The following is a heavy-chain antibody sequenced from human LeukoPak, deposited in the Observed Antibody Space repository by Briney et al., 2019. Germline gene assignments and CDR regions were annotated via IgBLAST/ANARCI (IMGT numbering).Heavy chain of an antibody. Sequence: PGGSLRLSCAASGFTVSSKYMSWVRQAPGKGLEWVSVIFSDGSTYYADSVKGRFTISRDNSKNTLYLQMNSLRADDTAVYYCARGPRYSSSWNWFDPWGQGTLVTVSS. D-gene: IGHD6-13*01. CDR2: IFSDGST. CDR3: ARGPRYSSSWNWFDP. V-gene: IGHV3-53*01. CDR1: GFTVSSKY. J-gene: IGHJ5*02.